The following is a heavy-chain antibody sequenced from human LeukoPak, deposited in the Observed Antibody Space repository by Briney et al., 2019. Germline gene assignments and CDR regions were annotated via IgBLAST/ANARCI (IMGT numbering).Heavy chain of an antibody. CDR2: ISDSGGSA. Sequence: GGSLRLSCVASGFTFSDYAMSWVRQAPGKGLEWVSGISDSGGSAYYADSVKGRCTISRDNSKNTVSLQMNNLRAEDTAVYFCARHDSFIPYWGQGTLVTVTS. D-gene: IGHD3-16*02. J-gene: IGHJ4*02. CDR1: GFTFSDYA. V-gene: IGHV3-23*01. CDR3: ARHDSFIPY.